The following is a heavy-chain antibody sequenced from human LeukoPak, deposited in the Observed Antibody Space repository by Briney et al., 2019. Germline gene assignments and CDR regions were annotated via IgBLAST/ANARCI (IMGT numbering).Heavy chain of an antibody. CDR2: IKKDGSEK. CDR1: GFTFSSYW. V-gene: IGHV3-7*01. J-gene: IGHJ4*02. Sequence: GGSLRLSCAASGFTFSSYWMSWVRQAPGKGLEWVANIKKDGSEKYYVDSVKGRFTISRDNAKTSLYLQMNSLRAEDTAVYYCAKDLHYGSADYWGQGTLVTVSS. CDR3: AKDLHYGSADY. D-gene: IGHD3-10*01.